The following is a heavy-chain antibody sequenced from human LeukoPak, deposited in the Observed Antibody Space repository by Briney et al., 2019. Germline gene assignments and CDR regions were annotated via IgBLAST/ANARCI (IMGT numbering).Heavy chain of an antibody. J-gene: IGHJ4*02. V-gene: IGHV3-49*03. CDR3: ARGSGRYVMVDW. CDR1: EFTFGVFA. CDR2: IRSKVYGGAP. Sequence: GGFLRLSCSASEFTFGVFAMSWFRQSPWQGREWVGFIRSKVYGGAPEHAASVAARFTISRDDSTSIAYLQMNSVQAEDTAVYYCARGSGRYVMVDWWGQGTLVTVSS. D-gene: IGHD6-19*01.